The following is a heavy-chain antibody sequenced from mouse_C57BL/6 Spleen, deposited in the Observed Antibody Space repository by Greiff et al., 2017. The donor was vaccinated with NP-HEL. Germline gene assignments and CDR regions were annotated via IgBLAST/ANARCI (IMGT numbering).Heavy chain of an antibody. Sequence: DVKLQESGAELVRPGSSVKMSCKTSGYTFTSYGINWVKQRPGQGLEWIGYIYIGNGYTEYNEKFKGKATLTSDTSSSTAYMQLSSLTSEDSAIYFCARRKAYGSSLHWYFDVWGTGTTVTVSS. CDR2: IYIGNGYT. CDR3: ARRKAYGSSLHWYFDV. V-gene: IGHV1-58*01. CDR1: GYTFTSYG. J-gene: IGHJ1*03. D-gene: IGHD1-1*01.